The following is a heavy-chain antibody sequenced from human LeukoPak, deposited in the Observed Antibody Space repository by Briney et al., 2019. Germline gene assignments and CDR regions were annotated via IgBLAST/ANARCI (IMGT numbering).Heavy chain of an antibody. CDR1: GCSISSYY. V-gene: IGHV4-59*08. CDR3: ASFSDYGGNFFDY. D-gene: IGHD4-23*01. CDR2: IYYSGST. J-gene: IGHJ4*02. Sequence: SETLSLTCTASGCSISSYYWSWIRQPPGKGLEWIGYIYYSGSTNYNPSLKSRVTISLDTSENQFSLKLSSVTAADTAVYYCASFSDYGGNFFDYWGQGTLVTVSS.